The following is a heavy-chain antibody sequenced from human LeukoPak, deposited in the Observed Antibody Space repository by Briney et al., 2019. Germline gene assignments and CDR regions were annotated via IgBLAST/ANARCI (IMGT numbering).Heavy chain of an antibody. Sequence: GGSLRLSCAASGFTFSSYAMHWVRQAPGKGLEWVAVISYDGSNKYYADSVKGRFTISRDNSKNTLYLQMNSLRAEDTAVYYCGRDGDRSGDYVDYGGQGTRVTVSS. CDR2: ISYDGSNK. CDR3: GRDGDRSGDYVDY. CDR1: GFTFSSYA. V-gene: IGHV3-30-3*01. J-gene: IGHJ4*02. D-gene: IGHD7-27*01.